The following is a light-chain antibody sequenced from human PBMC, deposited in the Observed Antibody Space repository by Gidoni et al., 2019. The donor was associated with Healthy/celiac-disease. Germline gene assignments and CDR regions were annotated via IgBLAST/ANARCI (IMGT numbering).Light chain of an antibody. CDR3: GTWDSSLSAGVV. CDR2: DNN. J-gene: IGLJ1*01. Sequence: QSVLTPPPSVSAAPGQKVTISCSGSSSNIGNNYVSWYQQLPGTAPKLLIYDNNKRPSGIPDRFSGSKSGTSATLGITGLQTGDEADYYCGTWDSSLSAGVVFGTGTKVTVL. CDR1: SSNIGNNY. V-gene: IGLV1-51*01.